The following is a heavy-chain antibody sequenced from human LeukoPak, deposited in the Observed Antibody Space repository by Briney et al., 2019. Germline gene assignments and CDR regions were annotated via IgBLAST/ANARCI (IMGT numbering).Heavy chain of an antibody. CDR1: GFIFSNYA. D-gene: IGHD3-10*01. CDR2: ISGSADIT. Sequence: GGSLRLSCAASGFIFSNYAMSWVRQAPGKGLEWVSGISGSADITDYADSVKGRFTISRDNSKNTLYLQMNGLRAEDTAVYYCAKDLYYFGSGSHDYWGQGTLVTVSS. CDR3: AKDLYYFGSGSHDY. J-gene: IGHJ4*02. V-gene: IGHV3-23*01.